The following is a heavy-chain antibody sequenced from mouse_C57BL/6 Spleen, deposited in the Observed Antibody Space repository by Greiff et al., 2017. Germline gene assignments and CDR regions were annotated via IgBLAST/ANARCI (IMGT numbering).Heavy chain of an antibody. Sequence: EVQLVESEGGLVQPGSSMKLSCTASGFTFSDYYMAWVRQVPEKGLEWVANINYDGSSTYYLDSLKSRFIISRDNAKNILYLQMSSLKSEDTATYYCARGGLGRYFDYWGQGTTLTVSS. CDR1: GFTFSDYY. CDR3: ARGGLGRYFDY. D-gene: IGHD3-3*01. V-gene: IGHV5-16*01. J-gene: IGHJ2*01. CDR2: INYDGSST.